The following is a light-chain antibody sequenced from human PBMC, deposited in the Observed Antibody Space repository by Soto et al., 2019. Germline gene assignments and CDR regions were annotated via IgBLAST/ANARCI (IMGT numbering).Light chain of an antibody. CDR1: QGIRTD. V-gene: IGKV1-6*01. J-gene: IGKJ3*01. CDR3: LHDYNYPFT. Sequence: ALQMTQSPSSLSASVGDRVTITCLASQGIRTDLGWYQQKPGKAPKLLIYAASSLQNGAPSRFSGSGSGTEFTLTISSLQPEDFATYYCLHDYNYPFTFGPGTKVDIK. CDR2: AAS.